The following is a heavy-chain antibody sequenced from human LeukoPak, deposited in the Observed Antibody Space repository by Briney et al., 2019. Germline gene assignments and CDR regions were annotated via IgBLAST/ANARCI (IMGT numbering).Heavy chain of an antibody. V-gene: IGHV3-7*01. Sequence: GGSLRLSCAASGFTFSSYWMSWVRQAPGKGLEWVANIKQDGSEKYYVDSVKGRFTISRDNAKNSLYLQMNSLRAEDTAVYYCARRAAAALYYYYMDVWGKGTTVTVSS. J-gene: IGHJ6*03. CDR2: IKQDGSEK. CDR3: ARRAAAALYYYYMDV. D-gene: IGHD6-13*01. CDR1: GFTFSSYW.